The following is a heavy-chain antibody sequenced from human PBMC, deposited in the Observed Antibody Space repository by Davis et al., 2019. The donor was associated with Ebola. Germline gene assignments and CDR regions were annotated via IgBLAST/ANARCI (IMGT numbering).Heavy chain of an antibody. CDR3: ARGWFRGSMDV. Sequence: HSQTLSLTCAISGDSVSSGGWNWIRQSPSRGLEWLGRTYYNSKWYSDYAVSLKSRITINPDTSKNQFSLQLNSVTPEDTALYYCARGWFRGSMDVWGEGTTVTVSS. CDR2: TYYNSKWYS. V-gene: IGHV6-1*01. CDR1: GDSVSSGG. J-gene: IGHJ6*04. D-gene: IGHD3-10*01.